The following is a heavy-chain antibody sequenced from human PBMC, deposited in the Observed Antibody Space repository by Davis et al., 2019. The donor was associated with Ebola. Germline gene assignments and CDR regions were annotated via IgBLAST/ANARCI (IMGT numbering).Heavy chain of an antibody. Sequence: GESLKISCAASGFTFNYYAMSWVRQAPGKGLEWVSLIGGGGDDTYYPDSVKGRFTISRDNSKNMLFLQMNSLRAEDTAVYYCAKDTTAAALDYWGQGTLVTVSS. D-gene: IGHD6-13*01. CDR3: AKDTTAAALDY. V-gene: IGHV3-23*01. J-gene: IGHJ4*02. CDR2: IGGGGDDT. CDR1: GFTFNYYA.